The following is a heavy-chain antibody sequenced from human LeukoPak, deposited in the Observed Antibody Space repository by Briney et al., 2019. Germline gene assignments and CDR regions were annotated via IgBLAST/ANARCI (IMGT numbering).Heavy chain of an antibody. CDR2: ISSSGSTI. CDR3: ATRSGTPDY. CDR1: GFTFSDYY. J-gene: IGHJ4*02. V-gene: IGHV3-11*01. D-gene: IGHD1/OR15-1a*01. Sequence: GGSLRLSCAASGFTFSDYYMSWIRQAPGKGLEWVSYISSSGSTIYYADSVKGRFTISRDNSKSTLYLQMNSLTAEDTALYYCATRSGTPDYWGQGTLVTVSS.